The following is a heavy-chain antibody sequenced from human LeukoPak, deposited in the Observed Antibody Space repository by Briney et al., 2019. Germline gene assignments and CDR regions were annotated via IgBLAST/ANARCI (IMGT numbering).Heavy chain of an antibody. CDR1: GYTFTIYG. CDR3: ARDRMDTGTYFDY. D-gene: IGHD5-18*01. Sequence: ASVKVSCRSSGYTFTIYGITWMRQAPGQGLEWMGWISTYNGNTNYAQKLQGRVTMTTDTSTSTAYMELRSLRSDDTAMYYCARDRMDTGTYFDYWGQGTLVTVSS. J-gene: IGHJ4*02. V-gene: IGHV1-18*01. CDR2: ISTYNGNT.